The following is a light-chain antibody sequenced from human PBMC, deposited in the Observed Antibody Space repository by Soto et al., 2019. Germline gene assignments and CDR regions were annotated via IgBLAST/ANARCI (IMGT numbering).Light chain of an antibody. CDR3: SSYAGTHIV. CDR1: SSDVGGYSY. CDR2: DVS. V-gene: IGLV2-8*01. Sequence: VLTQPPSASGSPGQSVAISCTGTSSDVGGYSYVSWYQQHPGKAPKLMIYDVSKRPSGVPDRFSGSKSGNTASLTVSGLQAEDEADYYCSSYAGTHIVFGTGTKVTVL. J-gene: IGLJ1*01.